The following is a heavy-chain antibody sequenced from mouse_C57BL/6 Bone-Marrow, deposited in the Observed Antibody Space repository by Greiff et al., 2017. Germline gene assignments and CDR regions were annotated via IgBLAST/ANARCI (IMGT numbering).Heavy chain of an antibody. CDR1: GYTFTDYN. Sequence: EVQLQQSGPELVKPGASVKIPCKASGYTFTDYNMDWVKQSHGKSLEWIGDINPNNGGTIYNQKFKGKATLTVDKSSSTAYMELRSLTSEDTAVYYCARGGAVVAPYWYFDVWGTGTTVTVSS. CDR3: ARGGAVVAPYWYFDV. V-gene: IGHV1-18*01. J-gene: IGHJ1*03. D-gene: IGHD1-1*01. CDR2: INPNNGGT.